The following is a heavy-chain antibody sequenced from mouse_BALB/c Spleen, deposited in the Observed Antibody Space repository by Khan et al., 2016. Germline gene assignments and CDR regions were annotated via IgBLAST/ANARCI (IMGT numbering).Heavy chain of an antibody. V-gene: IGHV5-6-4*01. Sequence: EVELVEPGGGLVKPGGSLKLSCAASGFTFSSYTMSWVRQTPEKRLEWVATISSGGSYTYYPDSGKGRFTISRDNAKNTLYLQMSSLKSEDTAMYYCTRYYRYDETMDYWGQGTSVTVSS. CDR1: GFTFSSYT. CDR3: TRYYRYDETMDY. CDR2: ISSGGSYT. D-gene: IGHD2-14*01. J-gene: IGHJ4*01.